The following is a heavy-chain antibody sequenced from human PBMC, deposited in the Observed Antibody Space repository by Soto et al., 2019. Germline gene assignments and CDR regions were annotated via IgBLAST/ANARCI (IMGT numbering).Heavy chain of an antibody. CDR2: IWSAGSNK. CDR3: TNDLKDRNGYYYNWAWGYYYYGMDF. V-gene: IGHV3-33*06. CDR1: GFTFSSYG. J-gene: IGHJ6*02. D-gene: IGHD3-22*01. Sequence: QVQLVESGGGVVQPGGSLRLSCAASGFTFSSYGMHWVRQAPGKGLEWVAVIWSAGSNKYYADSVKGRFTISRDNSKNTQYLQMNTRKADDTAVYYYTNDLKDRNGYYYNWAWGYYYYGMDFWGQGTTVTVSS.